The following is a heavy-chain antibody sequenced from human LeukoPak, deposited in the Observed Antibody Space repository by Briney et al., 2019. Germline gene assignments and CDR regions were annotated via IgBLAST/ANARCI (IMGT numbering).Heavy chain of an antibody. J-gene: IGHJ4*02. D-gene: IGHD3-22*01. CDR1: GDSISDYY. CDR3: AREEGTYYFDGSGYFAY. CDR2: IYSSGST. Sequence: PSETLSLTCTVSGDSISDYYWSWIRQPAGKGLEWIGRIYSSGSTNYNPSLKSRGTMSVDTSKNQSSLKLSSATAADTAVYYCAREEGTYYFDGSGYFAYWGQGTLVTVSS. V-gene: IGHV4-4*07.